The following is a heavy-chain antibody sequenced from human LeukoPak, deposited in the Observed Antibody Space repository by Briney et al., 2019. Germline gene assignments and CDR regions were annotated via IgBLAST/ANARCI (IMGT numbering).Heavy chain of an antibody. CDR3: ATGGLIVVVPAATRRYYYYYGMDV. J-gene: IGHJ6*02. CDR2: FDPEDGET. D-gene: IGHD2-2*01. V-gene: IGHV1-24*01. CDR1: GYTLTELS. Sequence: ASVKVSCKVSGYTLTELSMHWVRQAPGKGLEWMGGFDPEDGETIYAQKFQGRVTMTEDTSTDTAYMELSSLRSEDTAVYYCATGGLIVVVPAATRRYYYYYGMDVWGQGNTVTVSS.